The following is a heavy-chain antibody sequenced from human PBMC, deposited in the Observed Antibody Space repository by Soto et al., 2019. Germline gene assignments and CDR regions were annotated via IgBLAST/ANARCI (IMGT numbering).Heavy chain of an antibody. J-gene: IGHJ4*02. CDR3: AKENGYSSSWFEFDY. D-gene: IGHD6-13*01. CDR1: GFTFNNFV. V-gene: IGHV3-23*01. CDR2: ISGSGGST. Sequence: GGSLRLSCTASGFTFNNFVMSWVRQAPGRGLEWVSAISGSGGSTYYADSVKGRFTISRDNSKNTLYLKMNSLRAEDTAVYYCAKENGYSSSWFEFDYWGQGTLVTVSS.